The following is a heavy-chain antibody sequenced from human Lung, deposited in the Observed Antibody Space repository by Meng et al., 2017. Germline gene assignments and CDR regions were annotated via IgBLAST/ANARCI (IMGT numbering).Heavy chain of an antibody. CDR2: ISSSGGNS. J-gene: IGHJ4*02. V-gene: IGHV3-23*01. D-gene: IGHD1-7*01. CDR3: TKDLQTTY. CDR1: GFTFSSAA. Sequence: GESLKISCAASGFTFSSAAMGWVRQAPGKGLEWVSVISSSGGNSFYADSVKGRFTISRDNSKDSLYLQMNSVRAEDTAVYYCTKDLQTTYWGQGTLVTVYS.